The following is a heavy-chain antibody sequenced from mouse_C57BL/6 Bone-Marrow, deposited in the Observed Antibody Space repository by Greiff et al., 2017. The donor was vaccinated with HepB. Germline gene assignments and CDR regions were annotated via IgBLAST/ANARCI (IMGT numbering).Heavy chain of an antibody. V-gene: IGHV1-67*01. D-gene: IGHD1-1*01. CDR2: ISTYYGDA. CDR1: GYTFTDYA. J-gene: IGHJ2*01. Sequence: QVTLKESGPELVRPGVSVKISCKGSGYTFTDYAMHWVKQSHAKSLEWIGVISTYYGDASYNQKFKDKATMTVDKSSSTAYMELARLTSEDSAVYYCALFITTVVDFDYWGQGTTLTVSS. CDR3: ALFITTVVDFDY.